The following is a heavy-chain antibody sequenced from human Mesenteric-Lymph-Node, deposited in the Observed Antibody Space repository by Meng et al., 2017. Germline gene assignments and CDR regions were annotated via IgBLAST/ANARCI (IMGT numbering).Heavy chain of an antibody. V-gene: IGHV5-51*01. Sequence: GESLKISCKGSGYSFTSYWIGWVRQMPGKGLEWMGIIYPGDSDTRYSPSFQGQVTISADKSITTAYLQWSSLEASDTAMYYCARHLNWNDGADAFDIWGQGTMVTVSS. D-gene: IGHD1-1*01. J-gene: IGHJ3*02. CDR1: GYSFTSYW. CDR3: ARHLNWNDGADAFDI. CDR2: IYPGDSDT.